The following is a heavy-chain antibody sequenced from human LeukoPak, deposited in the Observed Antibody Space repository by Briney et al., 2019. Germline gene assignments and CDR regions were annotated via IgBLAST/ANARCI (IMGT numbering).Heavy chain of an antibody. V-gene: IGHV4-34*01. CDR3: ARGVEYDFWSGYSRWYYFDY. D-gene: IGHD3-3*01. CDR2: INHSGST. CDR1: GGSFSGYY. Sequence: PSETLSLTCAVYGGSFSGYYWSWIRQPPGKGLEWIGEINHSGSTNYNPSLKSRVTISVDTSKNQFSLKLSSVTAADTAVYYCARGVEYDFWSGYSRWYYFDYWGQGTPVTVSS. J-gene: IGHJ4*02.